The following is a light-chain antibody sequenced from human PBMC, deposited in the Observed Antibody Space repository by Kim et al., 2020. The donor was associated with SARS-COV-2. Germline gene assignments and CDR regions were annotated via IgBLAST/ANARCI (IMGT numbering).Light chain of an antibody. CDR2: QDR. CDR3: QAWDSSTVV. J-gene: IGLJ2*01. CDR1: KLGDKF. Sequence: SYELTQPPSVSVSPGQTASITCSGDKLGDKFACWYQQKPGQSPVLVIYQDRTRPSGIPERFSGSNSGNTATLTISGTQAMDEADYYCQAWDSSTVVFGGGTQLTVL. V-gene: IGLV3-1*01.